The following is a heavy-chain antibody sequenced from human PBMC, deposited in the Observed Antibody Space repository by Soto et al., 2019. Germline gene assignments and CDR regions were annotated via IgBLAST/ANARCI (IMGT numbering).Heavy chain of an antibody. D-gene: IGHD5-12*01. Sequence: GGSLRLSCAASGFTFSSYGMHWVRQAPGKGLEWVAVISYDGSNKYYADSVKGRFTISRDNSKNTLYLQMNSLRAEDTAVYYCAKDHSRPEMATIAGYYYYYYGMDVWGQGTTVTVSS. J-gene: IGHJ6*02. V-gene: IGHV3-30*18. CDR1: GFTFSSYG. CDR2: ISYDGSNK. CDR3: AKDHSRPEMATIAGYYYYYYGMDV.